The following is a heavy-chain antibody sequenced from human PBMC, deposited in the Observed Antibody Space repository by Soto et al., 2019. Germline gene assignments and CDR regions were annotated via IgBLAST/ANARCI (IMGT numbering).Heavy chain of an antibody. CDR2: IRSKAYGGTT. V-gene: IGHV3-49*04. CDR1: GFTFGDYA. D-gene: IGHD1-26*01. CDR3: TRVGAIPYYYYGMDV. J-gene: IGHJ6*02. Sequence: LRLSCTASGFTFGDYAMSWVRQAPGKGLEWVGFIRSKAYGGTTEYAASVKGRFTISRDDSKSIAYLQMNSLKTEDTAVYYCTRVGAIPYYYYGMDVWGQGTTVTVSS.